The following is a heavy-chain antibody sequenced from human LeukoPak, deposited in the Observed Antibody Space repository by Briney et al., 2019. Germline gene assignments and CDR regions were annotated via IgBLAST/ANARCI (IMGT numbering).Heavy chain of an antibody. V-gene: IGHV4-34*01. J-gene: IGHJ4*02. CDR3: ARVSYYDFWSGYYPNYFDY. CDR2: INHSGST. CDR1: GGSFSGYY. Sequence: SETLSLTCAVYGGSFSGYYWSWIRQPPGKGLEWIGEINHSGSTNYNPSLKSRVTISVDTSKNQFSLKLSSVTAADTAVYYCARVSYYDFWSGYYPNYFDYWGQGTLVTVSS. D-gene: IGHD3-3*01.